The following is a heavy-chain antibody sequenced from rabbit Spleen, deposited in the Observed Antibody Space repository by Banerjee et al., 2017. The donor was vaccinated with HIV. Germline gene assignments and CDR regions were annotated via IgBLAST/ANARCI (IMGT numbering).Heavy chain of an antibody. Sequence: QSLEESGGDLVKPGASLTLTCKASGFSFSSSYWICWVRQAPGKGLEWIACIYTGSSGSTWYASWAKGRFTISKTSSTTVTLQMTSLTAADTATYFCARADSNNLEFNLWGPGTLVTVS. J-gene: IGHJ4*01. D-gene: IGHD4-2*01. V-gene: IGHV1S40*01. CDR1: GFSFSSSYW. CDR2: IYTGSSGST. CDR3: ARADSNNLEFNL.